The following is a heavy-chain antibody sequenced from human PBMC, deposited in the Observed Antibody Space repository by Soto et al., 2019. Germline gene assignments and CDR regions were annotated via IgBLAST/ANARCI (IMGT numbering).Heavy chain of an antibody. CDR3: ARGNEWKSSPLDI. V-gene: IGHV4-59*11. CDR2: VYYSGAT. Sequence: QVQLQESGPGLVKPSETLSLTCTVAGGSLTDHYWNWFRQSPGRGLQWIGYVYYSGATSYNPSLTSRVTMTVETSKNQFSLKLRSVTAADTAVYFCARGNEWKSSPLDIWGQGTMVSVSS. J-gene: IGHJ3*02. CDR1: GGSLTDHY. D-gene: IGHD3-3*01.